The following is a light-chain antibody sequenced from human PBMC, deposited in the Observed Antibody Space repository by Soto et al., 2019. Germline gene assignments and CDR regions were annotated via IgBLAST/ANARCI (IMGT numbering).Light chain of an antibody. CDR2: ASS. CDR1: QDISNY. V-gene: IGKV1-27*01. J-gene: IGKJ5*01. CDR3: QKYGSAPIT. Sequence: DIQMTQSPSSLSAAVLDIITITFLASQDISNYLAWYQQKPGKVPNLLMYASSTLQSGVPSRFSGSGSGTEFTLTISSLQPEDVATYYCQKYGSAPITFGPGTRLEIK.